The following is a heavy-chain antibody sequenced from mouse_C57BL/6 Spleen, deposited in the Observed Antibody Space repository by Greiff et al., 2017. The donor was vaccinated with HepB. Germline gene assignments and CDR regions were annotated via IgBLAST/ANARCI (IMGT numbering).Heavy chain of an antibody. D-gene: IGHD2-5*01. CDR1: GFTFSDYG. CDR2: ISSGSSTI. J-gene: IGHJ2*01. Sequence: EVKLVESGGGLVKPGGSLKLSCAASGFTFSDYGMHWVRHAPEKGLEWVAYISSGSSTIYYADTVKGRFTISRDNAKNTLFLQMTSLRSEDTAMYYCAREGYSNPFDYRGQGTTLTVSS. V-gene: IGHV5-17*01. CDR3: AREGYSNPFDY.